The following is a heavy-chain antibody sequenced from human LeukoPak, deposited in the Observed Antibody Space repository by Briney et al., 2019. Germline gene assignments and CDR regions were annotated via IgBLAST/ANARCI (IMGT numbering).Heavy chain of an antibody. V-gene: IGHV3-73*01. CDR3: TRLRGRFDP. J-gene: IGHJ5*02. Sequence: GGSLRLSCAASGFTFSGSAMHWVRQASGQGLQWVGLIRSKANSYATAYAASVKGRFTISRDDSKNTAYLQMNSLKTEDTAVYYCTRLRGRFDPWGQGTLVTVSS. D-gene: IGHD3-10*01. CDR1: GFTFSGSA. CDR2: IRSKANSYAT.